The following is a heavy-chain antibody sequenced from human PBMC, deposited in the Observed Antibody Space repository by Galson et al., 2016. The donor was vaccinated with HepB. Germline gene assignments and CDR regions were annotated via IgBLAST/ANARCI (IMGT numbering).Heavy chain of an antibody. Sequence: SLRLSCAASRFTSSTYAMSWVRQAPGKGLEWVSAINAAGSSTYYADSVKGRFTISKDNSKNTLYLQMNGLRTEDTAIYYCATNGPQLYFHWLNSFDYWGQGTLVTVSS. V-gene: IGHV3-23*01. CDR3: ATNGPQLYFHWLNSFDY. J-gene: IGHJ4*02. CDR2: INAAGSST. D-gene: IGHD3-9*01. CDR1: RFTSSTYA.